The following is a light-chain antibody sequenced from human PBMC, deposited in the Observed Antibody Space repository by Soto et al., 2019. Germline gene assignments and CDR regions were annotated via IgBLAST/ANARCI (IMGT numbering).Light chain of an antibody. CDR3: QRNYST. CDR2: AAS. V-gene: IGKV1-39*01. CDR1: ESISFY. J-gene: IGKJ1*01. Sequence: DILLTQSPSSLSASVGDRVTITCRASESISFYLNWYQQKPGKPPKLLIYAASNLFSGVPSRFSASGHGTDFTLTISSLQREDFATYYCQRNYSTFGQGTKVEMK.